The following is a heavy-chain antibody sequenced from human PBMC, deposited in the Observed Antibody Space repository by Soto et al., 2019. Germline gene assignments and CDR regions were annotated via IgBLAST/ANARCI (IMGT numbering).Heavy chain of an antibody. V-gene: IGHV3-48*03. CDR1: GCTFSSYE. D-gene: IGHD2-21*02. CDR2: ISSSGSTI. Sequence: GGSLRLSCAASGCTFSSYEMNWVRQDPGKGLEWVSYISSSGSTIYYADSLKGRFTISRDNAKNSLYLQMNSLRAEDTAVSYCAIHSGICGGDCYDAFYILGQGTMVSVSS. CDR3: AIHSGICGGDCYDAFYI. J-gene: IGHJ3*02.